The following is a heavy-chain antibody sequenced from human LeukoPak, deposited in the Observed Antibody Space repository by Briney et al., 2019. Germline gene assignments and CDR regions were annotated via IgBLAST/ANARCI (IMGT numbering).Heavy chain of an antibody. V-gene: IGHV1-2*02. J-gene: IGHJ4*02. Sequence: ASVTVSCKASGYTFTDSYMHWVRQAPGQGLEWMGWIDPNSGGTRYAQKFQGTVTMTRDTSISTANMELSRLTSDDTAVYYCAPDHSSILWGQGTLVTVSS. D-gene: IGHD1-14*01. CDR3: APDHSSIL. CDR2: IDPNSGGT. CDR1: GYTFTDSY.